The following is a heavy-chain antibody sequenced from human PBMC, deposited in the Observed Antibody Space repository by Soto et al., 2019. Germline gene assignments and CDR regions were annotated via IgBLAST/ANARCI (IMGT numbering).Heavy chain of an antibody. D-gene: IGHD6-19*01. V-gene: IGHV4-30-2*01. CDR2: IYHSGTT. J-gene: IGHJ4*02. CDR1: GGSISSGGYS. Sequence: QLQLQESGSGLVKPSQTLSLTCAVSGGSISSGGYSWSWIRQPPGKGLEWIGYIYHSGTTYYNPSLQSRVTISVDRSKTQFSLKLSSVTAADTAVYSCARDGSGWAADDTYFDYWGQVTLVTVSS. CDR3: ARDGSGWAADDTYFDY.